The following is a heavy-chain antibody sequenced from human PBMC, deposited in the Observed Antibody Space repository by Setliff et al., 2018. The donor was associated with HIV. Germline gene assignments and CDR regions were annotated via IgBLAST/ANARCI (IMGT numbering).Heavy chain of an antibody. CDR3: ARARTYCSGGSCYSGYFDY. J-gene: IGHJ4*02. Sequence: PSETLSLTCAVSGYSISSGYYWGWIRQPPGKGLKWIGSIYHSGSTYYNPSLKSRVTISVDTSKNQFSLKLSSVTAADTAVYYCARARTYCSGGSCYSGYFDYWGQGTLVTVSS. CDR2: IYHSGST. D-gene: IGHD2-15*01. CDR1: GYSISSGYY. V-gene: IGHV4-38-2*01.